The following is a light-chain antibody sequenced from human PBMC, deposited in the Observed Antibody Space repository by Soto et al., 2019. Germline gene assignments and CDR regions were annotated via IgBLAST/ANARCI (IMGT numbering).Light chain of an antibody. V-gene: IGKV3-11*01. Sequence: EVLLTQSPATLSVSPGESVTLSCRASQSINTFLAWYQQKPGQAPRLLIYDASSRAAGVPARFSGRGSGTDFTLTINSLEPEDFAVYHCQQRRIWPLTFGGGTRVE. CDR1: QSINTF. CDR3: QQRRIWPLT. CDR2: DAS. J-gene: IGKJ4*01.